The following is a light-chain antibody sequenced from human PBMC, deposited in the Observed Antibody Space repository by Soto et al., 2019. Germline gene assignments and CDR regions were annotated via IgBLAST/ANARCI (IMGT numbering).Light chain of an antibody. V-gene: IGLV2-8*01. CDR2: AVN. CDR3: SSAAGRHYFVV. Sequence: QSALTQPPSASGAPGQSVTISCTGTSSDIVVDNSVSWYQQHPGKAPQLMIYAVNKRPSGVPDRFSGSKSGNTASLTVSGLHAEDEAHYYCSSAAGRHYFVVFGGGTKLTVL. J-gene: IGLJ2*01. CDR1: SSDIVVDNS.